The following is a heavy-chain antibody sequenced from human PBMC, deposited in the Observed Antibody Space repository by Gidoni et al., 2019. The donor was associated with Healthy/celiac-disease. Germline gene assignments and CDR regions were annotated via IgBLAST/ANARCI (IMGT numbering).Heavy chain of an antibody. J-gene: IGHJ6*02. CDR3: AKETDSSGYFGYYGMDV. CDR2: ISWNSGSI. CDR1: GVTFVDSA. V-gene: IGHV3-9*01. Sequence: EVQLVESGGGLVKPGRSLRLPCSVSGVTFVDSALHWVRQVPGKGLEWVSGISWNSGSIGYADSVKGRFTISRDNAKNSLYLQMNSLRAEDTALYYCAKETDSSGYFGYYGMDVWGHGTTVTVSS. D-gene: IGHD3-22*01.